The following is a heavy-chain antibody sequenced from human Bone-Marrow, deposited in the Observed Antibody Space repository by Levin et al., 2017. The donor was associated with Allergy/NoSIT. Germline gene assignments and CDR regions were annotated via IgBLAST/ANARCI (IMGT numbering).Heavy chain of an antibody. V-gene: IGHV3-49*04. CDR3: SRSIRDSRPWLESFWFAP. CDR2: IRKTPHGGTT. CDR1: GFIFGDYG. J-gene: IGHJ5*02. D-gene: IGHD6-19*01. Sequence: SCTASGFIFGDYGMNWVRQAPGKGLEWVGFIRKTPHGGTTEYAASVKGRFTISRDDSKNIAYLQMNSLKAEDTAVYYCSRSIRDSRPWLESFWFAPWRQGTLVSVSA.